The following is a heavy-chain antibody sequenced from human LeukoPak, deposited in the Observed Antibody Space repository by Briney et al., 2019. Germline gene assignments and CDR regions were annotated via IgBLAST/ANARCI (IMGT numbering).Heavy chain of an antibody. CDR2: IIPIFGTA. V-gene: IGHV1-69*05. J-gene: IGHJ5*02. Sequence: ASVKVSCKASGGTFSSYAISWVRQAPGQGLEWMGGIIPIFGTANYAQKFQGRVTITTDEFTSTAYMELSSLRSEDTAVYYCARDGDRYCSGGSCYDWFDPWGQGTLVTVSS. CDR1: GGTFSSYA. CDR3: ARDGDRYCSGGSCYDWFDP. D-gene: IGHD2-15*01.